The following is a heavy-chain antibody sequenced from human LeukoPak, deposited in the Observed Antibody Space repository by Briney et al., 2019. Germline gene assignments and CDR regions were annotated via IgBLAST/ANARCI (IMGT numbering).Heavy chain of an antibody. Sequence: RGSLRLSCAASGFTFSDYYMSWIRQAPGKGLEWVSYISSSGSTIYYADSVKGRFTISRDNAKNSLYLQMNSLRAEDTAVYYCARAVTYYDILTGPFDYWGQGTLVTVSS. CDR2: ISSSGSTI. CDR3: ARAVTYYDILTGPFDY. J-gene: IGHJ4*02. D-gene: IGHD3-9*01. CDR1: GFTFSDYY. V-gene: IGHV3-11*04.